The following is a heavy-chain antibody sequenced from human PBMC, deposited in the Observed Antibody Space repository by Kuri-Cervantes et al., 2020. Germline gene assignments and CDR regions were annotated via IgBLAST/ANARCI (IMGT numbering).Heavy chain of an antibody. CDR3: ASYYSSSS. J-gene: IGHJ5*02. D-gene: IGHD6-6*01. V-gene: IGHV3-30*02. CDR1: GFTFRTYG. Sequence: GESLKISCVGSGFTFRTYGMSWVRRSPGKGLEWVAFIRYDGGNKYYADSVKGRFTISRDNSKNTLFVRVFSLRAEDTAVYYCASYYSSSSWGQGTLVTVSS. CDR2: IRYDGGNK.